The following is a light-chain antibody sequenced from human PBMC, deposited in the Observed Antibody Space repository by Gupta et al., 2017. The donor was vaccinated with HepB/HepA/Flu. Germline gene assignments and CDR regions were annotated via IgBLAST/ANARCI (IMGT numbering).Light chain of an antibody. CDR3: QQDCSSQT. CDR1: QSVSSSY. CDR2: GAS. V-gene: IGKV3-20*01. Sequence: EIVLTQSPGTLSLSPGERATLSCRASQSVSSSYLDWYQQKPGQAPRLIIYGASSSATGIPDRFSGSGSGTDFTLTSSRLEPEDCAVYYLQQDCSSQTFGQGTKVEIK. J-gene: IGKJ1*01.